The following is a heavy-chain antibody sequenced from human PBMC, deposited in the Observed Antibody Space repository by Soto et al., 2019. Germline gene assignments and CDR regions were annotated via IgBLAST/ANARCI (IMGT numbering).Heavy chain of an antibody. CDR3: AKSPGMYYYDSSGYYHYDY. CDR2: IVVGSGNT. CDR1: GFTFTSSA. V-gene: IGHV1-58*02. Sequence: SVKVSCKASGFTFTSSAMQWVRQARGQRLEWIGWIVVGSGNTNYAQKFQERVTITRDMSTSTAYMELSSLRSEDTAVYYCAKSPGMYYYDSSGYYHYDYWGQGTLVTVSS. D-gene: IGHD3-22*01. J-gene: IGHJ4*02.